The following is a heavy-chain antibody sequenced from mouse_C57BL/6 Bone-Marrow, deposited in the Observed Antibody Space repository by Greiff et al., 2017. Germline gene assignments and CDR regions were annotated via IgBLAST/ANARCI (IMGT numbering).Heavy chain of an antibody. Sequence: QVQLQQPGAELVMPGASVKLSCKASGYTFTSYWMHWVKQRPGQGLEWIGELDPSDSYTNYNQKFKGKSTLTVDKSSSTAYMQLSSLTSEDSAVYYGAREGGCYGLFDYWGQGTTLTVSS. CDR3: AREGGCYGLFDY. V-gene: IGHV1-69*01. CDR2: LDPSDSYT. D-gene: IGHD1-2*01. J-gene: IGHJ2*01. CDR1: GYTFTSYW.